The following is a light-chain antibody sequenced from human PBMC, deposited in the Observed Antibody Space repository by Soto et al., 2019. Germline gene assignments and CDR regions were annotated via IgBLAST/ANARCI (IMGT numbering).Light chain of an antibody. CDR1: INDVGGYNY. Sequence: QSALTQPPSASGSPGQSVTISCTGTINDVGGYNYVSWDQHYPGEAPKLMIYEVVKRPSGVPDRFSGSKSGNTASLTVSGLQAEDEADYYCCSYAGHTNVLFGGGTKLTVL. J-gene: IGLJ2*01. CDR3: CSYAGHTNVL. CDR2: EVV. V-gene: IGLV2-8*01.